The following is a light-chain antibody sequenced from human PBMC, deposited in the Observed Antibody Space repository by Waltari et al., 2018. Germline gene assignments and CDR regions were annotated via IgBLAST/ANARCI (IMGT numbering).Light chain of an antibody. V-gene: IGLV2-11*01. CDR2: DVD. CDR1: NSDVGRYNY. J-gene: IGLJ1*01. CDR3: CSHSGIYTFYV. Sequence: QSALTQPRSVSGSPGQSVTISCTGTNSDVGRYNYFSWYQHHPGKAPKLIIYDVDKRPSGVPDRFSGSKSGDTASLTISGLQADDEADYFCCSHSGIYTFYVFGTATKVTVL.